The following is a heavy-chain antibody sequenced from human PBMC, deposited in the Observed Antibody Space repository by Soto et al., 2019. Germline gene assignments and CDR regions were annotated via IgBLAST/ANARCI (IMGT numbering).Heavy chain of an antibody. CDR3: ARDDDILTGAPFDY. D-gene: IGHD3-9*01. CDR2: ISYDGSNK. Sequence: QVQLVESGGGVVQPGRSLRLSCAASGFTFSSYAMHWVRQAPGKGLEWVAVISYDGSNKYYADSVKGRFTISRDNSKNTLYLQMNSLRAEDTAVYYCARDDDILTGAPFDYWGQGTLVTVSS. CDR1: GFTFSSYA. J-gene: IGHJ4*02. V-gene: IGHV3-30-3*01.